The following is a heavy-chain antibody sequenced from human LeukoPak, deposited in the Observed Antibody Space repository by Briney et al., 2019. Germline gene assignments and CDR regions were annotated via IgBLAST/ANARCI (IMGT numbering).Heavy chain of an antibody. V-gene: IGHV1-46*01. CDR1: GYTFTSYY. CDR2: INPSGGST. J-gene: IGHJ3*02. CDR3: AREVLRYILTSNADAFDI. D-gene: IGHD3-9*01. Sequence: EASVKVSCKASGYTFTSYYMHWVRQAPGQGLEWMGIINPSGGSTSYAQKFQGRVTMTRDMSTSTVYMELSSLRSEDTAVYYCAREVLRYILTSNADAFDIWGQGTMVTVSS.